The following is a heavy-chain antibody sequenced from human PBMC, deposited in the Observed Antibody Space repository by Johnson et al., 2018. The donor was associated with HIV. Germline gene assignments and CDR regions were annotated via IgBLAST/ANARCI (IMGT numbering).Heavy chain of an antibody. J-gene: IGHJ3*02. CDR2: ISSSGSTI. Sequence: QVQLVESGGGVVQPGGSLRLSCVGSGFTLTDHYMDWIRQAPGKGLEWVSYISSSGSTIYYADFVKGRFTISRDNAKKSLYLQIDSLRAEDTAVYYCARGRLNHFPDAFDIWGQGTMVTVSS. CDR1: GFTLTDHY. CDR3: ARGRLNHFPDAFDI. D-gene: IGHD3-16*01. V-gene: IGHV3-11*04.